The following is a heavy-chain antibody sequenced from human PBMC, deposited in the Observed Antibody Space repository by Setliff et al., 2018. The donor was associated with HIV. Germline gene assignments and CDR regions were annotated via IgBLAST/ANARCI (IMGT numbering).Heavy chain of an antibody. CDR1: AASVGTGAYY. J-gene: IGHJ4*02. Sequence: PSETLSLTCNVSAASVGTGAYYWSWIRQSPGKGLEWLGYLYYSGSIDYNPSLKTRVSIPIDMSKNQFSLKMSSVTAADTAVYFCARGLRTSLVFFDSWGQGILVTVSS. V-gene: IGHV4-61*08. CDR2: LYYSGSI. D-gene: IGHD2-8*01. CDR3: ARGLRTSLVFFDS.